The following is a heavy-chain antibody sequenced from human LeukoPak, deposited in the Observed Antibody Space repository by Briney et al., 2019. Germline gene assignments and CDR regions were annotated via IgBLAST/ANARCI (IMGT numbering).Heavy chain of an antibody. D-gene: IGHD3-10*01. CDR2: IYYSGST. V-gene: IGHV4-59*01. Sequence: SETLSLTCTVSGGSISSYYWSWIRQPPGKGLEWIGFIYYSGSTNYNPSLRSRVTISVDTSKNQFSLKLSSVTAADTAVYYCARGKRMVRGSFDYWGQGTLVTVSS. CDR1: GGSISSYY. J-gene: IGHJ4*02. CDR3: ARGKRMVRGSFDY.